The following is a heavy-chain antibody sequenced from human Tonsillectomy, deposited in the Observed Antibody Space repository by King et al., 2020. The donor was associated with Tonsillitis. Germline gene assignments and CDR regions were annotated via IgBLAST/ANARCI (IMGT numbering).Heavy chain of an antibody. CDR2: ISWNSGSI. J-gene: IGHJ4*02. Sequence: VQLVESGGGLVQPGRSLRLSCAASGFTFDDYAMHWVRQAPGKGLEWVSGISWNSGSIGYADSVKGRFTISRDNAKNSLYLQMNSLRAEDTALYYCAKDALYGSGGYAYWGQGTLVTVSS. CDR1: GFTFDDYA. V-gene: IGHV3-9*01. D-gene: IGHD3-10*01. CDR3: AKDALYGSGGYAY.